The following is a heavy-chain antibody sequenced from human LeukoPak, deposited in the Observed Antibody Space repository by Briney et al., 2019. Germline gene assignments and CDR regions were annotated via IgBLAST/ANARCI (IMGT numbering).Heavy chain of an antibody. CDR2: ISGSGSNT. CDR3: AKERPQTTSFDY. D-gene: IGHD2/OR15-2a*01. J-gene: IGHJ4*02. CDR1: GLTFSSYP. Sequence: GGSLRLSCAASGLTFSSYPMNWVRQAPGKGLEWVSTISGSGSNTYYADSVKGRFTVSRDNSKNTLYLQMNSLRAEDTAIYYCAKERPQTTSFDYWGQGTLVTVSS. V-gene: IGHV3-23*01.